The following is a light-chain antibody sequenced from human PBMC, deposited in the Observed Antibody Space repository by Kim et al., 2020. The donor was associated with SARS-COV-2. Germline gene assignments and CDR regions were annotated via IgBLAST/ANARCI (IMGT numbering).Light chain of an antibody. J-gene: IGLJ2*01. V-gene: IGLV2-11*01. Sequence: GHSVTISCTGTSSDVGGYNDVSRYQQRPGKAPILMIYEVNKRPSGVPDRFSGSKSCNTASLTISGLQAEDEADYYCCSYAGSYTFVFGGGTQLTVL. CDR3: CSYAGSYTFV. CDR1: SSDVGGYND. CDR2: EVN.